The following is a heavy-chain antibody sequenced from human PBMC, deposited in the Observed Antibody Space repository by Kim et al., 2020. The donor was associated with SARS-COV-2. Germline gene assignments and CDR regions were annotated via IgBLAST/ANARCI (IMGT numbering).Heavy chain of an antibody. Sequence: SETLSLTCAVYGGSFSGYQWSWIRQSPGKGLEWIGQINHTGSTKYNPSLRSRLTISVDTSKNQFSLKLTSVTVADTAIYYCARGVPGYWGPGALVTASS. CDR3: ARGVPGY. CDR2: INHTGST. CDR1: GGSFSGYQ. J-gene: IGHJ4*02. V-gene: IGHV4-34*01.